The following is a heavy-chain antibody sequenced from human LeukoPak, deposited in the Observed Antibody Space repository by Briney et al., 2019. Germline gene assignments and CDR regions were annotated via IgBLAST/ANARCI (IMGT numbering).Heavy chain of an antibody. CDR1: GSSISANYY. V-gene: IGHV4-38-2*01. D-gene: IGHD3-22*01. J-gene: IGHJ3*01. CDR2: IFHRGSI. CDR3: ARIVFSCYHDSCTYYPVAFDV. Sequence: SETLSITCEASGSSISANYYCDKIRQSPGKGLEWIATIFHRGSIYYNPSLKSRVTLSVGTSKNQFSLKLNSVTAADTAVYYCARIVFSCYHDSCTYYPVAFDVWGQGTMVTVSS.